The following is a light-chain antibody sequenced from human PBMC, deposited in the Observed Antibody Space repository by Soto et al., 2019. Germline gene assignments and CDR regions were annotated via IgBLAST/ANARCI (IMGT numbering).Light chain of an antibody. J-gene: IGKJ4*01. CDR2: DTS. CDR1: QSVNTF. Sequence: EVVLTQSPATLPLSPGERATLSCRASQSVNTFLAWYQQKPGQSPRLLIYDTSFRATGVPTRFSGSGSGTGFSLTISSLAPEDFATYYCQQRSNWPLTFGGGTKLEIK. V-gene: IGKV3-11*01. CDR3: QQRSNWPLT.